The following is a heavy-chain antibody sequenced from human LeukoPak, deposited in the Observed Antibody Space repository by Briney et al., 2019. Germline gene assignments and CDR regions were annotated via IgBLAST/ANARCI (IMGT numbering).Heavy chain of an antibody. J-gene: IGHJ4*02. CDR1: GYTFTGYY. Sequence: ASVKVSCKASGYTFTGYYMHWVRQAPGQGLEWMGWINPNSGGTNYAQKFQGRVTMTRETSLSTAYMWRSRLRSDDTAVYYCARATYYYDSGKDYWGQGTLVTVSS. CDR3: ARATYYYDSGKDY. D-gene: IGHD3-22*01. CDR2: INPNSGGT. V-gene: IGHV1-2*02.